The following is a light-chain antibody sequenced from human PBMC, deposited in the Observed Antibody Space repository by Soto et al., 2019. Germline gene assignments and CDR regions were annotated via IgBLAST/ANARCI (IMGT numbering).Light chain of an antibody. J-gene: IGLJ3*02. CDR1: SSNIGAGYD. V-gene: IGLV1-40*01. Sequence: QPVLTQPPSVSGAPGQRVTISCTGSSSNIGAGYDVHWYQPLPGRAPRLLIYGSSSRPSGVPDRISGSKSGTSASLAITGLQAEDEADYYCQSYDNNLSGGVFGGGTKLTVL. CDR2: GSS. CDR3: QSYDNNLSGGV.